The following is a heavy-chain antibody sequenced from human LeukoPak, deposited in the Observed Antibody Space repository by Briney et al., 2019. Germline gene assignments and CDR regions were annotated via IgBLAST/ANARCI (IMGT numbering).Heavy chain of an antibody. V-gene: IGHV3-23*01. CDR2: ISGSGGSA. CDR1: GFTFSSYW. Sequence: GGSLRLSCAASGFTFSSYWMSWVRQAPGKGLEWVSAISGSGGSAYYADSVKGRFTISRDNSKNTLYLQMNSLRAEDTAVYYCAKSGGRIVGTTPSDYWGQGTLVTVSS. D-gene: IGHD1-26*01. J-gene: IGHJ4*02. CDR3: AKSGGRIVGTTPSDY.